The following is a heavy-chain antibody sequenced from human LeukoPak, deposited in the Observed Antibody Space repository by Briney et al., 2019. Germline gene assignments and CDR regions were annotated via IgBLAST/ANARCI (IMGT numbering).Heavy chain of an antibody. V-gene: IGHV1-2*02. CDR2: INPNSGGT. CDR1: GYTFTNYY. D-gene: IGHD3-10*01. J-gene: IGHJ4*02. Sequence: ASVKVSCKASGYTFTNYYMHWVRQAPGQGLEWMGWINPNSGGTNYAQKFQGRVTMTRDTSISTAYMELSRLRSDDTAVYYCARALAAFGFGEKTFDYWGQGTLVTVS. CDR3: ARALAAFGFGEKTFDY.